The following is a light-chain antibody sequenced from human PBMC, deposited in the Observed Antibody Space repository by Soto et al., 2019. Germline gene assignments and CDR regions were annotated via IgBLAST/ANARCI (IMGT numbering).Light chain of an antibody. J-gene: IGLJ3*02. Sequence: QSVLTQPASVSGSPGQSITISCTVTRHDVGGYDLVSWYQQFPGKAPKLMISDVSKRPSGVSNRFSGSKSGNTASLTISGLQAEDEADYYCCSYAGSVTWVFGGGTKLTVL. V-gene: IGLV2-23*02. CDR2: DVS. CDR3: CSYAGSVTWV. CDR1: RHDVGGYDL.